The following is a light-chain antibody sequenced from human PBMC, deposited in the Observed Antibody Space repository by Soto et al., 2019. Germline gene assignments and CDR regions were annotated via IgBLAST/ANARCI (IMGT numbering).Light chain of an antibody. CDR1: NSNIGNNY. Sequence: QTVVTQPPSVSAAPGQKVTISCSGSNSNIGNNYVSWFQHLSGTAPKLLIYENNLRPSGIPDRFSGSKSGTSATLGITGLQSGDEAHYYCATWDSSLSAGVFGGGTKVTVL. CDR3: ATWDSSLSAGV. CDR2: ENN. J-gene: IGLJ3*02. V-gene: IGLV1-51*02.